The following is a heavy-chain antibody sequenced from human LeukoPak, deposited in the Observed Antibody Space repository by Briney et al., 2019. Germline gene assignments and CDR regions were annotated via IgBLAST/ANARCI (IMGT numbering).Heavy chain of an antibody. CDR1: GFTFSSYG. V-gene: IGHV3-30*18. D-gene: IGHD3-22*01. CDR3: AKDGSSGYYPYAFDI. Sequence: GRSLRLSCAASGFTFSSYGMHWVRQAPGKGLEWVAVISYDGSNKYYADSVKGRFTISRDNSKNTLYLQMNSLRAEDTAVYYCAKDGSSGYYPYAFDIWGQGTKVIVSS. CDR2: ISYDGSNK. J-gene: IGHJ3*02.